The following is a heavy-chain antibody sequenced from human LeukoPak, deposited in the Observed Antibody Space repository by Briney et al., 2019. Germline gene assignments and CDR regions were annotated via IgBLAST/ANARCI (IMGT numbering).Heavy chain of an antibody. D-gene: IGHD2-2*01. CDR3: ARDRSCSSTSCYFDP. J-gene: IGHJ5*02. CDR2: ISGYNGNT. V-gene: IGHV1-18*01. Sequence: SVQVSCMACGYTYSKSDFRWVRQAAGQGVAWMGWISGYNGNTNYAQKFQGRVTMTTDTSTNTAYMELRNLRSDDTAVYYCARDRSCSSTSCYFDPWGQGTPVTVSS. CDR1: GYTYSKSD.